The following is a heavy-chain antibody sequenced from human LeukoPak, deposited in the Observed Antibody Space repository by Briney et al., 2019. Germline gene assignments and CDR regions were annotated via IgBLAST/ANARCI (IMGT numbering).Heavy chain of an antibody. Sequence: PGGSLRLSCAGSGFTFSSQSMNWVRQAPGKGLEWVSYISSSGNTKHYVDSVKSRFTISRDNAKNSVYLQMNSLRDEDTAVYYCARDLTSVPTRWGQGTLVTVSS. J-gene: IGHJ4*02. CDR2: ISSSGNTK. CDR1: GFTFSSQS. CDR3: ARDLTSVPTR. D-gene: IGHD4-17*01. V-gene: IGHV3-48*02.